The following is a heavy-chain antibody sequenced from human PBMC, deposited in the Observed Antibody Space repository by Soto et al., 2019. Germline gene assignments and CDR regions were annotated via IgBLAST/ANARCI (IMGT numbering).Heavy chain of an antibody. Sequence: GGSLRLSCAASGFTFSSYWMSWVRQAPGKGLEWVANIKQDGSEKYYVDSVKGRFTISRDNAKNSLYLQMNSLRAEDTAVYYCARESRNLNCGGDCYSFDYWGQGTLVTVSS. V-gene: IGHV3-7*01. CDR3: ARESRNLNCGGDCYSFDY. D-gene: IGHD2-21*01. J-gene: IGHJ4*02. CDR1: GFTFSSYW. CDR2: IKQDGSEK.